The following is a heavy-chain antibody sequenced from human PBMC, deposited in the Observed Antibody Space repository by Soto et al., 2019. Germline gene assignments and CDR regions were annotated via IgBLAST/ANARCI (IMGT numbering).Heavy chain of an antibody. V-gene: IGHV5-51*01. CDR2: IYPCDSDT. CDR3: ERLGAVAGNYYYYGMDV. D-gene: IGHD6-19*01. CDR1: GYSFTSYC. Sequence: ESLKISCKGSGYSFTSYCIGWVRQMPGKGLEWMGIIYPCDSDTRYSPSFQGQVTISADKSISTAYLQLSSLKASDTDMYYCERLGAVAGNYYYYGMDVWGKGTTVTVSS. J-gene: IGHJ6*04.